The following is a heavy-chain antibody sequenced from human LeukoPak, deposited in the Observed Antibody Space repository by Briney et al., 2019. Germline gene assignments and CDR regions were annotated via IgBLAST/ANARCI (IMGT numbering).Heavy chain of an antibody. CDR3: ARVYTRTIFGVVTKSSFEY. D-gene: IGHD3-3*01. Sequence: SETLSLTCTVSGGSISSYYWSWIRQPPGKGLEWIGSIYYSGTTSYNPSLKSRVTISVDTSKNQFSLKLKSVTTADTAVYYCARVYTRTIFGVVTKSSFEYWGPGTLVTVSS. V-gene: IGHV4-59*01. CDR2: IYYSGTT. J-gene: IGHJ4*02. CDR1: GGSISSYY.